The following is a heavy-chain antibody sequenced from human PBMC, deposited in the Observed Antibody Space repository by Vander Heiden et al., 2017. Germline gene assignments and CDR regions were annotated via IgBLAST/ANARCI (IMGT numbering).Heavy chain of an antibody. Sequence: QLQPQESGPGLVKPSETLSLTCTVSGGSISSCSYYWGWIRQPPGQGLEWIGSIYYSGRTYYNPSLKSRVTISVDTSKNQFSLKLSSVTAADTAVYYCARSGSGIHDYWGQGTLVTVSS. CDR1: GGSISSCSYY. CDR3: ARSGSGIHDY. D-gene: IGHD3-10*01. CDR2: IYYSGRT. J-gene: IGHJ4*02. V-gene: IGHV4-39*01.